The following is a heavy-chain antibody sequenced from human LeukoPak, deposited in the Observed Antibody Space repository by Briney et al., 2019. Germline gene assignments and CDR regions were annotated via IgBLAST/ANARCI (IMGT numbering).Heavy chain of an antibody. Sequence: EGSLRLSCAASGFTFSSYGMHWVRQAPGKGLEWVAVIWYDGSNKYYADSVKGRFTISRDNSKSTLYLQMNSLRAEDTAVYYCARGWEFSSGGSDYWGQGTLVTVSS. V-gene: IGHV3-33*01. CDR3: ARGWEFSSGGSDY. CDR2: IWYDGSNK. D-gene: IGHD3-16*02. CDR1: GFTFSSYG. J-gene: IGHJ4*02.